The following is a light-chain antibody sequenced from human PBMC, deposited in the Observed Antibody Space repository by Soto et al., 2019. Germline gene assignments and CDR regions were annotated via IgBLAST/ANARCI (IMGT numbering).Light chain of an antibody. CDR3: SSYTSSSTYV. CDR2: DVS. J-gene: IGLJ1*01. CDR1: SSDVGGYNY. Sequence: QSVLTQPASVSGSPGQSITISCTGTSSDVGGYNYVSWYQQHPGKAPKLMIYDVSNRPSGVSNRFSGSKSGNTASLTISGLQAEDEADYDCSSYTSSSTYVLGTGTKVTV. V-gene: IGLV2-14*01.